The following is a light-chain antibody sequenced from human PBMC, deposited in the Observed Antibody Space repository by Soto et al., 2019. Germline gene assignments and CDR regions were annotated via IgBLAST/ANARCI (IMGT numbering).Light chain of an antibody. CDR2: GAS. CDR3: QQYGSSPLT. J-gene: IGKJ1*01. V-gene: IGKV3-20*01. CDR1: QSVSSNY. Sequence: EIVLRHSQGTLSLSPCERATLSFSASQSVSSNYLAWYQQKPGQAPRLLIYGASSRATAIPDRFSGSGSGTDFTLTISRLEPEDFAVYYCQQYGSSPLTFGQGTKVDIK.